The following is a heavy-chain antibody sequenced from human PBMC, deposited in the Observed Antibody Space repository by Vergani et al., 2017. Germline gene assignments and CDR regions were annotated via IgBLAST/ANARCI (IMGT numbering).Heavy chain of an antibody. Sequence: QVQLVESGGGVVQPGGSLRLSCAASGFTFSSYGMHWVRQAPGKGLEWVAFIRYDGSNKYYADSVKGRFTISRDNSKNTLYLQMNSLRAEDTAVYYCANDYYDSSGYPQSAFDYGGQGTLVTVSS. CDR2: IRYDGSNK. V-gene: IGHV3-30*02. D-gene: IGHD3-22*01. CDR1: GFTFSSYG. CDR3: ANDYYDSSGYPQSAFDY. J-gene: IGHJ4*02.